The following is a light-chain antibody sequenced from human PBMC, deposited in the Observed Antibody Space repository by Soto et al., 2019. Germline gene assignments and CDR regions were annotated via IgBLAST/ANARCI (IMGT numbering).Light chain of an antibody. CDR2: YDS. CDR3: QVWDSSSDHVV. Sequence: SYELTQPPSVSVAPGKTARITCRATNPGSKTVHWYQQKPGQAPVLVIYYDSDRPSGIPERFSGSNSGNTATLTISRVEAGDEADYYCQVWDSSSDHVVFGGGTKLTVL. V-gene: IGLV3-21*04. CDR1: NPGSKT. J-gene: IGLJ2*01.